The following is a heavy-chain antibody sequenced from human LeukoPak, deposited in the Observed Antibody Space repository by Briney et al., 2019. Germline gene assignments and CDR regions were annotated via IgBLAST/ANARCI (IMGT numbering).Heavy chain of an antibody. Sequence: GASVKVSCKASGYTFTSYGISWVRQAPGQGLEWMGWISAYNGNTNYAQKLQGRVTMTTDTSTSTAYMELRSLRSGDTAVYYCARGVVAATSRPYYFDYWGQGTLVTVSS. CDR2: ISAYNGNT. V-gene: IGHV1-18*01. CDR1: GYTFTSYG. D-gene: IGHD2-15*01. J-gene: IGHJ4*02. CDR3: ARGVVAATSRPYYFDY.